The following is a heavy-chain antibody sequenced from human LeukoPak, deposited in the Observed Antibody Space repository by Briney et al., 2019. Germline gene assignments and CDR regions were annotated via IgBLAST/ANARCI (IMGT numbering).Heavy chain of an antibody. V-gene: IGHV1-2*02. CDR3: AKDRQMVRGVIIPYYFDY. CDR2: INPNSGGT. J-gene: IGHJ4*02. Sequence: ASVKVSCKASGYTFTGYYMHWVRQAPGQGLEWMGWINPNSGGTNYAQKFQGRVTMTRDTSISTAYMELSRLRSDDTAVYYCAKDRQMVRGVIIPYYFDYWGQGTLVTVSS. D-gene: IGHD3-10*01. CDR1: GYTFTGYY.